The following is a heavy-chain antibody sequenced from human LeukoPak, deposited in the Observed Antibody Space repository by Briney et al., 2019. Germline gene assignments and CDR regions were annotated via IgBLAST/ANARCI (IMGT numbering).Heavy chain of an antibody. V-gene: IGHV4-59*08. CDR3: ARWREGNNPPET. J-gene: IGHJ1*01. Sequence: SETLTLTCSASGGSISNYYLSWVRQPPGKGLEWIGYIYYSGSTTYNPSLRNRVTISVDTSTNQFSLMMSSVAAADTAVYDCARWREGNNPPETWGEGTLVSVSS. CDR2: IYYSGST. D-gene: IGHD5-24*01. CDR1: GGSISNYY.